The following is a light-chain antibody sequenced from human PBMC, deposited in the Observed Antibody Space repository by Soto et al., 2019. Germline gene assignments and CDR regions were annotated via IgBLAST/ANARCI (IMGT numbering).Light chain of an antibody. Sequence: DIQMTQSPSSLSASVGDRVTIICRASQSINNYLNWYQQKPGKAPKLLIYGASSLQRGVPSRFSGSGSGTDFTLTISSLQPDDIATYYCRQSYSAPLTFAGGTKVDI. CDR2: GAS. J-gene: IGKJ4*01. CDR3: RQSYSAPLT. CDR1: QSINNY. V-gene: IGKV1-39*01.